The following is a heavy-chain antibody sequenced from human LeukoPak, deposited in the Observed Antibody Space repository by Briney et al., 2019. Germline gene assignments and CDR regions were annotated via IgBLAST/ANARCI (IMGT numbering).Heavy chain of an antibody. Sequence: SETLSLTCTVSGGSISSYYWSWIRQPPGKGLEWIGYIYYSGSTNYNPSLKSRVAISVDTSKNQFSLKLSSVTAADTAVYYCAGQVRGVIHYFDYWGQGTLVTVSS. CDR1: GGSISSYY. D-gene: IGHD3-10*01. CDR3: AGQVRGVIHYFDY. V-gene: IGHV4-59*01. J-gene: IGHJ4*02. CDR2: IYYSGST.